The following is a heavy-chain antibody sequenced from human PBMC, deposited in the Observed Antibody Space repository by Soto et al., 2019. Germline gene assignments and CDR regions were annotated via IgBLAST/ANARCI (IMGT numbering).Heavy chain of an antibody. Sequence: GGSLRLSCAASGFPFSSYDMHWVRQAPGKGLEWVAVIWFDGSNEYYADSVKGRFTISRDNSKNTLYLQMNSLRAEDTAVYYCARITDYCSSATCSYPFDYWGRGSLVTVSS. D-gene: IGHD2-2*01. CDR1: GFPFSSYD. CDR3: ARITDYCSSATCSYPFDY. J-gene: IGHJ4*02. CDR2: IWFDGSNE. V-gene: IGHV3-30*19.